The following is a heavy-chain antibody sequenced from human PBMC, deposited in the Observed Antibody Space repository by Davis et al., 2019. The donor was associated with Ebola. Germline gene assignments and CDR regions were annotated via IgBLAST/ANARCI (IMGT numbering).Heavy chain of an antibody. CDR2: IYYSGST. CDR1: GGSISSGGYY. D-gene: IGHD3-3*01. V-gene: IGHV4-61*08. Sequence: MPSETLSLTCTVSGGSISSGGYYWSWIRQPPGKGLEWIGYIYYSGSTNYNPSLKSRVTISVDTSKNQFSLKLSSVTAADTAVYYCARHGNDFWSGYGFDYWGQGTLVTVSS. CDR3: ARHGNDFWSGYGFDY. J-gene: IGHJ4*02.